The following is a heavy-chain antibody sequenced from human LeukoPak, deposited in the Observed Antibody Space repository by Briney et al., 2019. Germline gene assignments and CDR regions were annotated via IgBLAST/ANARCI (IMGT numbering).Heavy chain of an antibody. CDR1: GFNFNTYA. J-gene: IGHJ4*02. Sequence: PGRSLRLSCAASGFNFNTYAMHWVRQAPGKGLEWAAATSYDGSTEFYADSVKGRFTISRDNSKNTLYLQMNSLRPEDTAVYYCVRDRGGSGWYYLDYWGQGTLVTVFS. D-gene: IGHD6-19*01. V-gene: IGHV3-30-3*01. CDR3: VRDRGGSGWYYLDY. CDR2: TSYDGSTE.